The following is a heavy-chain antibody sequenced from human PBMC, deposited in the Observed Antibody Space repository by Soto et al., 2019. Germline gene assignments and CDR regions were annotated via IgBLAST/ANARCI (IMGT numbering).Heavy chain of an antibody. CDR1: VFTVSSYA. J-gene: IGHJ4*02. D-gene: IGHD3-22*01. Sequence: GSLRLSCAASVFTVSSYAMSWVRQAPGKGLEWVSAISAGAVATNYADSVKGRFTISRDNSKNTLYLQMNSLRAEDTAVYYCAKGRESSGSYRPFDYWGQGALVTVSS. CDR3: AKGRESSGSYRPFDY. V-gene: IGHV3-23*01. CDR2: ISAGAVAT.